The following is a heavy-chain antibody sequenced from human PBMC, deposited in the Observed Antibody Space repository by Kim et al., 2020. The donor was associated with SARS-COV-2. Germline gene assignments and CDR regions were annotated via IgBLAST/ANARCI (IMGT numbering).Heavy chain of an antibody. V-gene: IGHV3-11*04. J-gene: IGHJ3*02. CDR3: ARQLGITGTTGAFDI. Sequence: NGRLTIARENAKNSLYLQMNSLRAEDTAVYYCARQLGITGTTGAFDIWGQGTMVTVSS. D-gene: IGHD1-7*01.